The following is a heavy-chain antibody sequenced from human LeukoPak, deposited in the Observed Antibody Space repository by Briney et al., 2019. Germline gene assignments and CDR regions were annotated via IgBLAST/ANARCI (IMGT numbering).Heavy chain of an antibody. V-gene: IGHV3-23*01. CDR1: GFTFSSYA. CDR2: ISGSGGST. Sequence: PGGSLRLSCAASGFTFSSYAMSWVRQAPGKGLEWVSAISGSGGSTYYADSVKGRFTISRDNSKNTLYLQMNSLRAEDTAVYYCARELTEYSRTYYFDYWGQGTLVTVSS. J-gene: IGHJ4*02. CDR3: ARELTEYSRTYYFDY. D-gene: IGHD6-6*01.